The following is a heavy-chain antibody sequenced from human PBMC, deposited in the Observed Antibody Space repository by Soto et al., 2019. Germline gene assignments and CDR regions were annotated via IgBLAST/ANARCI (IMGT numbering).Heavy chain of an antibody. CDR1: GGTFSNYA. D-gene: IGHD3-22*01. Sequence: QVQLVQSGAEVKKPGSSVKVSCKASGGTFSNYAISWVRQAPGQGLEWMGGVIPLFGAANYAQKFQGRVTITADKPSSIAYMELRSLRSEDTAGLYRAMGGVITTFPTNYYIPGMDVWGPGTTVTVSS. J-gene: IGHJ6*02. CDR2: VIPLFGAA. CDR3: AMGGVITTFPTNYYIPGMDV. V-gene: IGHV1-69*06.